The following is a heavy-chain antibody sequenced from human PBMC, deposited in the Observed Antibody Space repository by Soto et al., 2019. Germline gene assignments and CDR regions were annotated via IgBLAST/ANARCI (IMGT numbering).Heavy chain of an antibody. J-gene: IGHJ3*02. Sequence: QVQLVQSGAEVQKPGASVNISCKASGYTFTNYYFHWVRQAPGQGLEWMGIVNPDTGTTNYAQSFQGRPTLTRDKSTSTVYMEVNRLRSEDTAVYYCAIPGQRGAFDIWGQGTMVTVSS. D-gene: IGHD3-16*01. V-gene: IGHV1-46*03. CDR1: GYTFTNYY. CDR2: VNPDTGTT. CDR3: AIPGQRGAFDI.